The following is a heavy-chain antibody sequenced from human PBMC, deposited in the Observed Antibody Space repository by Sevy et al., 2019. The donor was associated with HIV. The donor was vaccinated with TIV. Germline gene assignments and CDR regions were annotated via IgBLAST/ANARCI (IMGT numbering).Heavy chain of an antibody. V-gene: IGHV3-23*01. J-gene: IGHJ4*02. CDR3: AKDGGRLAVAGVGPFDY. CDR1: GFTFSSYA. D-gene: IGHD6-19*01. CDR2: ISGSGGST. Sequence: GGSLRLSCAASGFTFSSYAMSWVRQAPGKGLEWVSAISGSGGSTYYADSVKGRFTISRDNSKNTLYLQMNSLRAEDMAVCYCAKDGGRLAVAGVGPFDYWGQGTLVTVSS.